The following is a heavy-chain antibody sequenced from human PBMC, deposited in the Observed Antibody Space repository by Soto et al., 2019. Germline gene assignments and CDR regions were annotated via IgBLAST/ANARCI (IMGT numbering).Heavy chain of an antibody. D-gene: IGHD2-21*02. CDR1: GGSISSDIYH. V-gene: IGHV4-30-4*08. Sequence: QVHLQQSGPGLVRPSQTLSLTCTVSGGSISSDIYHWTWIRQSPGKGLEWIGYIYYSGSIFYNPSFKSRVTISVDTSKNPFSLQLSSVTAADTAVYFCAREDDGGDRDYYGLDVWGQGTTVTVSS. CDR2: IYYSGSI. CDR3: AREDDGGDRDYYGLDV. J-gene: IGHJ6*02.